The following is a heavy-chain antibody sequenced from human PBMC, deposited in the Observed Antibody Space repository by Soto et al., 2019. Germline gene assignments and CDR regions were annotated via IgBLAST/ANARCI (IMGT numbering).Heavy chain of an antibody. V-gene: IGHV3-33*01. J-gene: IGHJ4*02. CDR2: RWYDGSNK. CDR1: GFTFGSYG. Sequence: GGSLRLSCAASGFTFGSYGLHWVRQAPGKGLEWVAVRWYDGSNKYYADSVKGRFTISRDNSKNTLYLQMNSLRAEDTAVYYCARSITMVRGVTAPFDYWGQGTLVTVSS. CDR3: ARSITMVRGVTAPFDY. D-gene: IGHD3-10*01.